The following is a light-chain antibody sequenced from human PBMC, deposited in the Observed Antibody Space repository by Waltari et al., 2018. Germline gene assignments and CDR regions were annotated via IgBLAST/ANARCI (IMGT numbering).Light chain of an antibody. CDR2: DVN. CDR3: SSYASSYTYV. Sequence: QSVLTQPPSASGTPGQRVTISCSGTSNDVGGYRYVSWYQQHPNTAPKLKIYDVNKRPSGVPDRFSGSKSGNTASLTISGLQAEDDADYFCSSYASSYTYVFGTGTKVTVL. J-gene: IGLJ1*01. CDR1: SNDVGGYRY. V-gene: IGLV2-11*01.